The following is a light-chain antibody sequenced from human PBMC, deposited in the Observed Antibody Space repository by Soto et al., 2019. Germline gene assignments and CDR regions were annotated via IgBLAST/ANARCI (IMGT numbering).Light chain of an antibody. Sequence: EVVMTQSPATLSVSPGERATLSCRASQTISINVAWYQQKPGQAPRLLIYGASTRATGVPARFSGSGSGPDVTHTLSSLQSEDVVGYYCPPYNEWPSFGHGSQVDFK. CDR2: GAS. CDR1: QTISIN. CDR3: PPYNEWPS. V-gene: IGKV3D-15*01. J-gene: IGKJ3*01.